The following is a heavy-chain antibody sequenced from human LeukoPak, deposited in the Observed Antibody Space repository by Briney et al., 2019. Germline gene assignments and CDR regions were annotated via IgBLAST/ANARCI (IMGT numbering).Heavy chain of an antibody. J-gene: IGHJ5*02. D-gene: IGHD2-21*01. Sequence: PGGSLRLSCTASGFRFNAFGIHWIRQAPGKGLEWVSSISSTSDYIYYADSVKGRFTVSRDNAKNSLFLQMNSLRADDTAVYYCTREGGLIIPYDLWGQGTLVTVSS. CDR1: GFRFNAFG. V-gene: IGHV3-21*01. CDR2: ISSTSDYI. CDR3: TREGGLIIPYDL.